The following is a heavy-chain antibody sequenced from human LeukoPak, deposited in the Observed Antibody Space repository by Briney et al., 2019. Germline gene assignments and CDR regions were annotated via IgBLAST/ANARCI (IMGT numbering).Heavy chain of an antibody. CDR2: IYYSGST. CDR1: GGSISSYY. Sequence: SETLSLARTVSGGSISSYYWSWIRQPPGKGLEWIGYIYYSGSTNYNPSLKSRVTISVDTSKNQFSLKLSSVTAADTAVYYCARTDILTGYLDYWGQGTLVTVSS. CDR3: ARTDILTGYLDY. V-gene: IGHV4-59*01. J-gene: IGHJ4*02. D-gene: IGHD3-9*01.